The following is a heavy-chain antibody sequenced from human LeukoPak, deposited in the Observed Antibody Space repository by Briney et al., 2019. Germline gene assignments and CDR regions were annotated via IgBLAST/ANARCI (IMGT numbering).Heavy chain of an antibody. Sequence: GGSLRLSCAASGFTFSNYGMHWVRQAPGKGLEWVSSISSSSTYIYYADSVKGRFTISRDNAKNSLYLQMNSLRAEDTAVYYCARDWDAFDIWGQGTMVTVSS. CDR3: ARDWDAFDI. CDR1: GFTFSNYG. CDR2: ISSSSTYI. J-gene: IGHJ3*02. V-gene: IGHV3-21*01.